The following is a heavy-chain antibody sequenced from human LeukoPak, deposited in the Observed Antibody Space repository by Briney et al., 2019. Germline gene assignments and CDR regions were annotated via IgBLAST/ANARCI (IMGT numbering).Heavy chain of an antibody. CDR1: GFTFSTYA. Sequence: GGSLRLSCAASGFTFSTYAMNWVRQAPGKGLEWVSYISSGSSNIYYADSVKGRFTISRDNAKNTLYLQMNSLRAEDTAVYYCARSVGLLWFGELLNYMDVWGKGTTVTISS. CDR3: ARSVGLLWFGELLNYMDV. J-gene: IGHJ6*03. CDR2: ISSGSSNI. D-gene: IGHD3-10*01. V-gene: IGHV3-48*01.